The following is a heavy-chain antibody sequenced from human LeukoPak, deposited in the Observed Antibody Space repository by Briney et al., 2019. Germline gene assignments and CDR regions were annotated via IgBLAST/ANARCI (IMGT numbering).Heavy chain of an antibody. CDR1: GYTFTGYY. V-gene: IGHV1-2*02. CDR2: INPNSGGT. CDR3: ARETVDTADSWFDP. D-gene: IGHD5-18*01. J-gene: IGHJ5*02. Sequence: GASVKVSCKASGYTFTGYYMHWVRQAPGQGLEWMGWINPNSGGTNYAQKFQGRVTMTRDTSISTAYMELSRLRSDDTAVYYCARETVDTADSWFDPWGQGTLVTVSS.